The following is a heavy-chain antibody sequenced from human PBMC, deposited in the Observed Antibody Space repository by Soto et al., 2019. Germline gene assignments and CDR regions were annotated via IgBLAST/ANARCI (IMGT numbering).Heavy chain of an antibody. J-gene: IGHJ6*02. V-gene: IGHV1-69*12. CDR3: ARDRVVVPAGLPLGRATDVYYSDGMDV. D-gene: IGHD2-2*01. CDR2: IIPIFGTA. Sequence: QVQLVQSGAEVKKPGSSVKVSCKASGGTFSSYAISWVRQAPGQGLKGMGGIIPIFGTANSAQKFQGRAQLTAGECTGTAYMELGSRRSEDAAVYYCARDRVVVPAGLPLGRATDVYYSDGMDVWGQGATGSVAS. CDR1: GGTFSSYA.